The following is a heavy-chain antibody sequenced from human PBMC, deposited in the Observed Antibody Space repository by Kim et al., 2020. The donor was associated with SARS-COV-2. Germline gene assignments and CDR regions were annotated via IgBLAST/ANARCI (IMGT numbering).Heavy chain of an antibody. CDR1: GGSISSSSYY. V-gene: IGHV4-39*07. D-gene: IGHD6-19*01. CDR3: ARISSGWYSNFDY. Sequence: SETLSLTCTVSGGSISSSSYYWGWIRQPPGKGLEWIGSIYYSGSTYYNPSLKSRVTISVDTSKNQFSLKLSSVTAADTAVYYCARISSGWYSNFDYWGQGTLVTVSS. J-gene: IGHJ4*02. CDR2: IYYSGST.